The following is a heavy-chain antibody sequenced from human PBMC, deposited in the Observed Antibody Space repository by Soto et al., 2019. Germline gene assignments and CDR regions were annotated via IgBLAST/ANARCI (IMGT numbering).Heavy chain of an antibody. CDR2: IYYSGST. CDR3: ARVGYYYDSSALQPFDY. CDR1: GGSVSSGSYY. Sequence: QVQLQESGPGLVKPSETLSLTCTVSGGSVSSGSYYWSWIRQPPGKGLEWIGYIYYSGSTNYNPSLMSRVTISVDTSKNQFSLKLSSVTAADTAVYYCARVGYYYDSSALQPFDYWGQGTLVTVSS. D-gene: IGHD3-22*01. J-gene: IGHJ4*02. V-gene: IGHV4-61*01.